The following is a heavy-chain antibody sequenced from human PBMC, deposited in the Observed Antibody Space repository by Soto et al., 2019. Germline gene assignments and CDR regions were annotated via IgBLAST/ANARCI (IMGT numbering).Heavy chain of an antibody. J-gene: IGHJ6*02. V-gene: IGHV1-18*04. D-gene: IGHD6-19*01. CDR2: ISAYNGNT. CDR1: GYTFTSYG. Sequence: ASVKVSCKASGYTFTSYGISWVRQAPGQGLEWMGWISAYNGNTNYAQKLQGRVTMTTDTSTSTAYMELRSLRSDDTAVYYCARDLNSSGWYILSSLKYYYYYGMDVWGQGTTVTVSS. CDR3: ARDLNSSGWYILSSLKYYYYYGMDV.